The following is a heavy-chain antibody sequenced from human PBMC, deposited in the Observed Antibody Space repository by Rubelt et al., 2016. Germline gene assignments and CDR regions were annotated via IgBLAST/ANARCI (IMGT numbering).Heavy chain of an antibody. V-gene: IGHV3-23*01. CDR3: ARDGYSSGWYLDY. D-gene: IGHD6-19*01. CDR2: ISGSGGST. Sequence: GGSLRLSCAASGFTFSSYAMSWVRQAPGKGLEWVSAISGSGGSTYYADSVKGRFTISRDNSKNTRYLQMNSLRAEDTAVYYCARDGYSSGWYLDYWGQGTLVTVSS. CDR1: GFTFSSYA. J-gene: IGHJ4*02.